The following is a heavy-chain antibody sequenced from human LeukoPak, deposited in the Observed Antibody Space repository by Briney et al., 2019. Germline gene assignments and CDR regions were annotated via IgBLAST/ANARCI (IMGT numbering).Heavy chain of an antibody. D-gene: IGHD3-22*01. J-gene: IGHJ4*02. V-gene: IGHV4-59*01. CDR2: IYYSGST. Sequence: NTSETLSLTCTVSGGSISTYCWSWIRQPPGKGLEWIGYIYYSGSTNYNPSLKSRVTISLDTSKNQFSLKLNSVTAADTAMYYCARSFSPNYYDLLDYWGQGILVTVSS. CDR1: GGSISTYC. CDR3: ARSFSPNYYDLLDY.